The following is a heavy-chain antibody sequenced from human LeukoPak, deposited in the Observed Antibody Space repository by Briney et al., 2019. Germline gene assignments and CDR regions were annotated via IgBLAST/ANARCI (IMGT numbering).Heavy chain of an antibody. CDR3: ARGIGS. CDR2: INHSGST. J-gene: IGHJ4*02. CDR1: GGSFSGYY. V-gene: IGHV4-34*01. Sequence: SETLSLTCAVYGGSFSGYYWSWIRQPPGQGLEWIGEINHSGSTNYNPSLKSRVTISVDTSKNQFSLKLSSVTAADTAVYYCARGIGSWGQGTLVTDSS.